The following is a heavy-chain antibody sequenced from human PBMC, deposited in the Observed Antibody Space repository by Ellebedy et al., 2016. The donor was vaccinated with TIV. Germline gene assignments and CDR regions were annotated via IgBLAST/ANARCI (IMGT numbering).Heavy chain of an antibody. D-gene: IGHD2-15*01. CDR1: GFTVSTNY. V-gene: IGHV3-53*01. CDR3: ARDGYCSGGSCYYYSGLDV. J-gene: IGHJ6*02. Sequence: GESLKISCAASGFTVSTNYMSWVRQALGKGLEWVSVTHSGGSTYYSDSVKGRFSISRDNSKNTLSLQMTGLRAEDTAVYYCARDGYCSGGSCYYYSGLDVWGQGTTVTVSS. CDR2: THSGGST.